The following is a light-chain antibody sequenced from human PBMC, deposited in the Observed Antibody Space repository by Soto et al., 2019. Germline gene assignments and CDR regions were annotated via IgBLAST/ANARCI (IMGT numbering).Light chain of an antibody. Sequence: DIQMTQSPSPLSASVGDRVTITCRASQTISTYLNWYQQKPGKAPKLLIYGASSLQSGVPSRFSGSGSGTDFTLTISCLQSEDFATYYCQQYYSYPRTFGQGTKWIS. V-gene: IGKV1-39*01. CDR1: QTISTY. CDR3: QQYYSYPRT. J-gene: IGKJ1*01. CDR2: GAS.